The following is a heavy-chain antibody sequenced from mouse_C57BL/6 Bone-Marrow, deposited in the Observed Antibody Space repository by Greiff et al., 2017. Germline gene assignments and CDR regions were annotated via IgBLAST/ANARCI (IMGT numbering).Heavy chain of an antibody. Sequence: QVQLQQSGAELVKPGASVKISCKASGYTFTDYYINWVKQRPGQGLEWIGKIGPGSGSTYYNEKFKGKATLTADKSSSSAYMQLSSLTSEDSAVYFCARDRYYFVYYAMDYWGQGTSVTVSA. CDR1: GYTFTDYY. CDR2: IGPGSGST. D-gene: IGHD1-1*01. V-gene: IGHV1-77*01. CDR3: ARDRYYFVYYAMDY. J-gene: IGHJ4*01.